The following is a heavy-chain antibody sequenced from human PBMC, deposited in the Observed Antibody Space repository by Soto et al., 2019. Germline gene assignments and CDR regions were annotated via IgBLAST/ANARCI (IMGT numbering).Heavy chain of an antibody. CDR3: ARGDSTDCSNGVCSFFYNHDMDV. J-gene: IGHJ6*02. CDR2: INPKSGGT. Sequence: AASVKVSCKASGYTFTDYYMHWVRQAPGQGLEWLGRINPKSGGTSTAQKFQGWVTMTTDTSISTASMELTRLTSDDTAIYYCARGDSTDCSNGVCSFFYNHDMDVWGQGTTVTVSS. D-gene: IGHD2-8*01. CDR1: GYTFTDYY. V-gene: IGHV1-2*04.